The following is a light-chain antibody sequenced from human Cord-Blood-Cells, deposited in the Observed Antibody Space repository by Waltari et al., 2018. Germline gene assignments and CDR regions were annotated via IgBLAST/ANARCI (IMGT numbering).Light chain of an antibody. Sequence: EIVMTQSPATLSVSPGERDTLSCRASQSVSCNLPWYQKKPGQAPRLLIYGASTRATCIPARFSGSGSGTEFTLTISSLQSEDFAVYYCQQYNNWPPYTFGQGTKLEIK. J-gene: IGKJ2*01. CDR2: GAS. CDR1: QSVSCN. V-gene: IGKV3-15*01. CDR3: QQYNNWPPYT.